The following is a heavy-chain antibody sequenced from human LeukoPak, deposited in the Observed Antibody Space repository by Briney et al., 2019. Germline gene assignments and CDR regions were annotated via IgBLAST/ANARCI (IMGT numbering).Heavy chain of an antibody. CDR1: GGSISSYY. J-gene: IGHJ6*03. CDR2: IYYSGST. CDR3: ARNHYDFWSGYYTPYYYMDV. Sequence: PSETLSLTCTVSGGSISSYYWSWIRQPPGKGLEWIGYIYYSGSTNYNPSLKSRVTISVDTSKNQFSLKLGSVTAADTAVYYCARNHYDFWSGYYTPYYYMDVWGKGTTVTVSS. D-gene: IGHD3-3*01. V-gene: IGHV4-59*01.